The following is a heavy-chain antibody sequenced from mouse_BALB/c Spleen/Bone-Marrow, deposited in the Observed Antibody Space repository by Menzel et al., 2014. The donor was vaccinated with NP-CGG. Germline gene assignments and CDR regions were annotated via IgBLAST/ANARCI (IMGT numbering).Heavy chain of an antibody. CDR2: IDPANGNA. V-gene: IGHV14-3*02. CDR3: TCGDPLYAMDY. CDR1: GFNIKDTY. Sequence: DVKLQESGAELVKPGASVNLSCTASGFNIKDTYMHWVKQRPEQGLEWIGWIDPANGNAKCDPNFQDKATITADTSSNTSYLHLSSLTSEDTAVYYCTCGDPLYAMDYWGQGTSVTVSS. J-gene: IGHJ4*01.